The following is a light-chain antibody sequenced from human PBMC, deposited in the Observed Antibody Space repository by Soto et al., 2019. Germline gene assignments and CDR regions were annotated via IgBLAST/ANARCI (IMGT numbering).Light chain of an antibody. CDR2: SAF. CDR3: QQGHNWPLT. CDR1: QSISTE. J-gene: IGKJ2*01. V-gene: IGKV3-15*01. Sequence: EIVMTQSPATLSVSPGERTTLSCRASQSISTELAWYQQKPGQPPRLVIYSAFTRAAGVPARFTGRGSGSEFTLTISGLQSEDFAVYYCQQGHNWPLTFGQGTRLEI.